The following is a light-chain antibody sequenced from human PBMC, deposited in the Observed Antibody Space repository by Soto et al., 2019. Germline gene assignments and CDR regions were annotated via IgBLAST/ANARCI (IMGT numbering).Light chain of an antibody. CDR3: QHYGAPPRP. CDR1: QTVTSNY. V-gene: IGKV3-20*01. CDR2: GAS. J-gene: IGKJ1*01. Sequence: EIVLTQSPDTLSLSPGERATLSCRASQTVTSNYFGWYQQKPGQAPRLVIYGASRRATGIPDRFSGSGSGTDFTLTISRLEPEDFAVYCCQHYGAPPRPFGQGTKVDI.